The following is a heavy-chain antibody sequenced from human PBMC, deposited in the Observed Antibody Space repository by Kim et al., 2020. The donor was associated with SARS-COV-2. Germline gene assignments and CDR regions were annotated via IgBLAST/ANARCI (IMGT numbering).Heavy chain of an antibody. J-gene: IGHJ4*02. CDR1: GGSISSSSYY. V-gene: IGHV4-39*01. CDR3: ARHSSGRNYFDY. CDR2: IYYSGST. D-gene: IGHD6-19*01. Sequence: SETLSLTCTVSGGSISSSSYYWGWIRQPPGKGLEWIGSIYYSGSTYYNPSLKSRVTISVDTSKNQFSLKLSSVTAADTAVYYCARHSSGRNYFDYWGQGTLVTVSS.